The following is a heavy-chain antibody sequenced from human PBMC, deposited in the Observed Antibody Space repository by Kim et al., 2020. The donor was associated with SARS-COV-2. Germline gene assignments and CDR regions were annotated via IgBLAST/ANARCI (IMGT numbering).Heavy chain of an antibody. CDR2: ISYDGTDK. V-gene: IGHV3-30*03. CDR1: GFTFSNYG. Sequence: GGSLRLSCAASGFTFSNYGIYWVRQTPGKGLEWVAAISYDGTDKYQADSVKGRVTLSRDNAKNSLYLQMNSLRDEDTAVYYCASLPWERVGAADYWGQGTLVTVSS. D-gene: IGHD1-26*01. CDR3: ASLPWERVGAADY. J-gene: IGHJ4*02.